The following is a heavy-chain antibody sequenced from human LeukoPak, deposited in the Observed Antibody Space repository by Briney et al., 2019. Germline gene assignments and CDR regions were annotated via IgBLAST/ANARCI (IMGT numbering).Heavy chain of an antibody. CDR2: IYYSGST. D-gene: IGHD2-21*02. J-gene: IGHJ3*02. Sequence: SETLSLTCTVSGGSISTNAYYWGWIRQPPGKGLEWIGYIYYSGSTNYNPSLKSRVTISVDTSKNQFSLKLSSVTAADTAVYYCARDTFLAYCGGDCYSDAFDIWGQGTMVTVSS. V-gene: IGHV4-61*05. CDR1: GGSISTNAYY. CDR3: ARDTFLAYCGGDCYSDAFDI.